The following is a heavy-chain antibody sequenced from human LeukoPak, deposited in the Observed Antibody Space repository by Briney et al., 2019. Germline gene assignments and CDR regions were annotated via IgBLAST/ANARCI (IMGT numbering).Heavy chain of an antibody. V-gene: IGHV4-39*01. Sequence: SETLSLTCTVSGGSISSSSYYWGWIRQPPGKGLERIGSIYYSGSTYYNPSLKSRVTISVDTSKNQFSLKLSSVTAADTAVYYCARQAVDTAIRSWGQGTLVTVSS. J-gene: IGHJ5*02. CDR3: ARQAVDTAIRS. CDR2: IYYSGST. CDR1: GGSISSSSYY. D-gene: IGHD5-18*01.